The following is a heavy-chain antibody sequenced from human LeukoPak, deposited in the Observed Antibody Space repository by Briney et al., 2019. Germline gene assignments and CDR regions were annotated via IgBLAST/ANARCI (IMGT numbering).Heavy chain of an antibody. D-gene: IGHD6-6*01. CDR1: GGSLRSYC. CDR3: ARDGTVRPLGY. Sequence: SETLSLTCTVSGGSLRSYCWNWIRQPPGKGLEWIGYIYYSGSTDYNPSLRSRVTISVDTSKNQFSLKLSSVTAADTAVYYCARDGTVRPLGYWGQGTLVTVSS. J-gene: IGHJ4*02. V-gene: IGHV4-59*01. CDR2: IYYSGST.